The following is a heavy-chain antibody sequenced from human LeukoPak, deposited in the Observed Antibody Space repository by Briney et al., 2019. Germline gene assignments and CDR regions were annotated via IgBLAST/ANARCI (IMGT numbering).Heavy chain of an antibody. CDR2: INHSGGS. CDR3: ARYDVWGTYRAFDY. CDR1: GGSFTGYY. D-gene: IGHD3-16*02. V-gene: IGHV4-34*01. J-gene: IGHJ4*02. Sequence: SETLSLTCAVYGGSFTGYYWSWIRQPPGKGLEWIGEINHSGGSNDNPSLKSRVTISVDTSNNQFSLKLNSVTAADTAVYYCARYDVWGTYRAFDYWGQGTLVTVSS.